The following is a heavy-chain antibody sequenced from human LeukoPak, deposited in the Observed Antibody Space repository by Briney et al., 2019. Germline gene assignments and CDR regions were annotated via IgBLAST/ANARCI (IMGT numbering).Heavy chain of an antibody. D-gene: IGHD6-19*01. V-gene: IGHV4-34*01. J-gene: IGHJ3*02. CDR2: INHSGST. Sequence: SETLSLTCAVYGGSFSGYYWSWIRQPPGKGLEWIGEINHSGSTNYNPSLKSRVTISVDTSKNQFSLKLSSVTAADTAVYYCARGPAGYSSGWYEEVHAFDIWGQGTMVTVSS. CDR3: ARGPAGYSSGWYEEVHAFDI. CDR1: GGSFSGYY.